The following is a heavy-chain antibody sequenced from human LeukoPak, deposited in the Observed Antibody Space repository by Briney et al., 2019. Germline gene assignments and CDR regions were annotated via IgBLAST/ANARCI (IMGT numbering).Heavy chain of an antibody. Sequence: GGSLRLSCLVSGFTFSKFWMSWVRQAPGRGLEWVANIHPEGNEKYHVESVKGRFTISRDNAKNLLFLKMNGMRVEDTAVYYCSRGDVFSGDHWGQGTLVTVSS. CDR2: IHPEGNEK. V-gene: IGHV3-7*04. J-gene: IGHJ4*02. CDR1: GFTFSKFW. CDR3: SRGDVFSGDH.